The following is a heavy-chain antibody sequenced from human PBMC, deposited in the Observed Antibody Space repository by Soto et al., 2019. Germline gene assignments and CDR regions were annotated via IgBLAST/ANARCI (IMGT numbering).Heavy chain of an antibody. CDR3: ARPGNIAGCCWWYFDL. D-gene: IGHD2-15*01. CDR1: GYTFTSYY. J-gene: IGHJ2*01. CDR2: INPSGGST. Sequence: GASVKVSCKASGYTFTSYYMHWVRQAPGQGLEWMGIINPSGGSTSYAQKFQGRVTMTRDTSKNQFSLKLSSVTAADTAVYYCARPGNIAGCCWWYFDLWGRGTLVTVSS. V-gene: IGHV1-46*01.